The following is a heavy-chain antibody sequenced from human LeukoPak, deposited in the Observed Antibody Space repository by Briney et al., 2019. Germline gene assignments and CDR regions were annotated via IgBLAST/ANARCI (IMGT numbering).Heavy chain of an antibody. CDR1: GYTFTSYG. Sequence: GASVKVSCKASGYTFTSYGISWVRQAPGQGHEWMGWISAYNGNTNYAQKLQGRVTMTTDTSTSTAYMELRSLRSDDTAVYYCARDGIAAPNNWFDPWGQGTLVTVSS. J-gene: IGHJ5*02. CDR2: ISAYNGNT. D-gene: IGHD6-6*01. V-gene: IGHV1-18*01. CDR3: ARDGIAAPNNWFDP.